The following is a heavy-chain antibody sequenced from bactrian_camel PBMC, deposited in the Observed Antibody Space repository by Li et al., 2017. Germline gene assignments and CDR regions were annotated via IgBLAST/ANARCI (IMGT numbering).Heavy chain of an antibody. CDR1: GITFSRHD. CDR3: ARGNWVSGFGY. Sequence: HVQLVESGGGLVQPGESLRLSCVASGITFSRHDMSWVRQAPGKEVEWVAGITSLPSLFRAASYADSVKGRFTISRDNAKDTLYLQMNSLKIEDTAVYYCARGNWVSGFGYWGQGTQVTVS. J-gene: IGHJ6*01. CDR2: ITSLPSLFRAA. V-gene: IGHV3S6*01. D-gene: IGHD8*01.